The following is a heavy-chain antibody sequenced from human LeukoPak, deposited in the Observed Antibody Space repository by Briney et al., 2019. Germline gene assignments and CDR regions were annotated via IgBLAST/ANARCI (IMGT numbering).Heavy chain of an antibody. Sequence: ASVKVSCQASGYTFTSYGISWVRQAPGQGLEWMGWISAYDGNRNYAQKFQGRVTLTTDTSTSTAYMELRSLRSDDTAVYYCARDLCSSSCELFDYWGQGTLVTVSS. CDR3: ARDLCSSSCELFDY. J-gene: IGHJ4*02. V-gene: IGHV1-18*01. CDR1: GYTFTSYG. D-gene: IGHD6-6*01. CDR2: ISAYDGNR.